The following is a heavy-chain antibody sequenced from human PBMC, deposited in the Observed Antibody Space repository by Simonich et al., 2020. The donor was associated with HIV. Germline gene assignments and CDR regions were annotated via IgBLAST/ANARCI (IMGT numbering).Heavy chain of an antibody. CDR2: VDPGDGEA. Sequence: EVQLVQSGAEVKKPGATVKISCKVSGYTFTDYYIHWVQQAPGKGLEWMGLVDPGDGEAIVAEKFQGRVTITADTSTDTAYMELSGLRSEDTAVYYCATPSLAATAFDYWGQGTLVTVSS. CDR1: GYTFTDYY. D-gene: IGHD2-15*01. CDR3: ATPSLAATAFDY. J-gene: IGHJ4*02. V-gene: IGHV1-69-2*01.